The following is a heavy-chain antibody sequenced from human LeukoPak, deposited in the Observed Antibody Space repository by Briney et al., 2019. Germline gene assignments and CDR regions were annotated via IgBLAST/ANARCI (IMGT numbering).Heavy chain of an antibody. J-gene: IGHJ4*02. CDR3: ARVGSGYDPFDY. V-gene: IGHV1-18*01. CDR2: ISAYNGNT. Sequence: ASVKVSCKASGYTFTSYGISCVRQAPGQELEWMGWISAYNGNTNYAQKLQGRVTMTTDTSTSTAYMELRSLRSDDTAVYYCARVGSGYDPFDYWGQGTLVTVSS. D-gene: IGHD5-12*01. CDR1: GYTFTSYG.